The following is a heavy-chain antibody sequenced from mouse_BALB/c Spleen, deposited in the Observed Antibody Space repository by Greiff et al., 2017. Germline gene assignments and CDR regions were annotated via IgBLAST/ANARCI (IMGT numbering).Heavy chain of an antibody. CDR1: GYTFTSYN. D-gene: IGHD2-1*01. CDR3: AIGYGNYYFDY. CDR2: IYPGNGGT. J-gene: IGHJ2*01. Sequence: QVQLQQSGAELVRSGASVKMSCTASGYTFTSYNMHWVKQTPGQGLEWIGYIYPGNGGTNYNQKFKGKATLTADTSSSTAYMQISSLTSEDSAVYFCAIGYGNYYFDYWGQGTTLTVSS. V-gene: IGHV1-12*01.